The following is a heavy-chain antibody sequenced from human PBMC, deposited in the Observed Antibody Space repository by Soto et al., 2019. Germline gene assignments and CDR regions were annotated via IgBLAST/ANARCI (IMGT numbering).Heavy chain of an antibody. CDR1: GYTFTTYG. D-gene: IGHD3-22*01. J-gene: IGHJ4*02. CDR3: ARDQFYSDSSGYLNFDY. Sequence: ASVKVSCKASGYTFTTYGFSWVRQAPGQGLEWMGWISTYNGNTNYAQKLQGRVTMTTDTSASTAYMELRSLRSDDTAVYYCARDQFYSDSSGYLNFDYWGQGTLVTVS. V-gene: IGHV1-18*01. CDR2: ISTYNGNT.